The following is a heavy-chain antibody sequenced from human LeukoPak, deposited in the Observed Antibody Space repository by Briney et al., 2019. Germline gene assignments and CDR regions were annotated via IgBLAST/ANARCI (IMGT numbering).Heavy chain of an antibody. CDR1: GFTVSNNY. D-gene: IGHD4-23*01. Sequence: GGSLRLSCAASGFTVSNNYMSWVRQAPRKGLEWVSVIYSGGSTYYADSVKGRFTISRDNSKNTLYLQMNSLRAEDTAMYYCARAYDGSLGYWGQGTLVTVSS. V-gene: IGHV3-53*01. J-gene: IGHJ4*02. CDR2: IYSGGST. CDR3: ARAYDGSLGY.